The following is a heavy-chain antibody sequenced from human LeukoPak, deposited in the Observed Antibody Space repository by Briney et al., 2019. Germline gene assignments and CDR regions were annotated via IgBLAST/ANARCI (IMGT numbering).Heavy chain of an antibody. Sequence: ASVKVSCKASGYTFTGYYIHWVRQAPGQGLEWMGWINPNSGGTNYAQKFQGRVTMTRDTSISTVYMELSRLRSDDTALYYCARERRPHSYGSFIGDYWGQGTLVSVS. D-gene: IGHD5-18*01. V-gene: IGHV1-2*02. CDR3: ARERRPHSYGSFIGDY. J-gene: IGHJ4*02. CDR2: INPNSGGT. CDR1: GYTFTGYY.